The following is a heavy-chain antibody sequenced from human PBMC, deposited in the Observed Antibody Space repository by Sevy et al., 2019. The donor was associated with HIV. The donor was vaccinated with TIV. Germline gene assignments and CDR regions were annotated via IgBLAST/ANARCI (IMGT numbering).Heavy chain of an antibody. Sequence: GGSLRLSCAASGFTFSSYALHWVRQAPGKGLEWVALISYDGSNKNYADSVKGRFTISRDNSKNTLYLQMNSLKTEDTAMYYCARDPQRYYFDYWGQGTLVTVSS. V-gene: IGHV3-30-3*01. CDR2: ISYDGSNK. CDR1: GFTFSSYA. J-gene: IGHJ4*02. CDR3: ARDPQRYYFDY.